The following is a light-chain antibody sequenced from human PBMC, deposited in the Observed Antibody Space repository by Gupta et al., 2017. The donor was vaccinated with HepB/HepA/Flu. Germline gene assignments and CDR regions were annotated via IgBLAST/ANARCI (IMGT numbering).Light chain of an antibody. CDR3: QQQSNGHSTYT. J-gene: IGKJ2*01. CDR1: QSVLNY. V-gene: IGKV3D-11*02. Sequence: ESVLTQSPATLYLSPGERFSLSCRANQSVLNYLAWYEQRPGQAPRLLIYNTSNRTQGILANCSGSGVWTYPNFTIGSREPEECEVYHCQQQSNGHSTYTFGQGTKVDIK. CDR2: NTS.